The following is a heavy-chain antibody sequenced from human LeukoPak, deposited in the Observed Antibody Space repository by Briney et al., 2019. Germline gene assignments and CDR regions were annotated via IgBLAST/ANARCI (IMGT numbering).Heavy chain of an antibody. J-gene: IGHJ4*02. D-gene: IGHD1-26*01. CDR1: GFTFSNYA. CDR3: AKGDSAYYAIDY. V-gene: IGHV3-23*01. Sequence: GGSLRLSCAASGFTFSNYAMSWVRQAPGKGLEWVLTVSGSGADTWYADSMNGRFIISRDNSKNTLYLHMDSLSAEDTAIYYCAKGDSAYYAIDYWGPGTLVTVSS. CDR2: VSGSGADT.